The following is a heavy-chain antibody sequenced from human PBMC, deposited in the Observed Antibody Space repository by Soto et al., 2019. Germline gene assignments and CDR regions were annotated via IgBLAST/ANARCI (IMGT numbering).Heavy chain of an antibody. CDR3: ARLRRMTTYYFWGLDYMDV. CDR1: GGSFSGYY. Sequence: SETLSLTCAVYGGSFSGYYWSWIRQPPGKGLEWIGEINHSGSTNYNPSLKSRVTISVDTSKNQFSLKLSSVTAADTAVYYCARLRRMTTYYFWGLDYMDVWGKGTTVTVSS. V-gene: IGHV4-34*01. J-gene: IGHJ6*03. D-gene: IGHD3-16*01. CDR2: INHSGST.